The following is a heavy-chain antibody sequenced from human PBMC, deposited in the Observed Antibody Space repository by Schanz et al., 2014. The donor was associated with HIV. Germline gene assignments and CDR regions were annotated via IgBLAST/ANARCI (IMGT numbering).Heavy chain of an antibody. D-gene: IGHD5-12*01. CDR2: INHNGDP. CDR1: GSFGGTW. V-gene: IGHV4-34*02. J-gene: IGHJ4*02. CDR3: ARATTRTFHPTYYFDS. Sequence: QVQLQQWGAGLLKPSETLSLTCAVYGSFGGTWWNWLRQPPGKGLEWIGDINHNGDPRYNASLKSRSTISLDSPKRQFSLKLKSVTAADTAVYFCARATTRTFHPTYYFDSWGQGTLVTVSS.